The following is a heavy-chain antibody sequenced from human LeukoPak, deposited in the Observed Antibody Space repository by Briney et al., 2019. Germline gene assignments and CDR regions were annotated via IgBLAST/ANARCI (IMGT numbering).Heavy chain of an antibody. Sequence: EGSLGLSCAVSGFTYSSYAMSWVRQARGEGREWVGANRCSGDRTYYADSVKGRFTIPRANPKNTLYLQMNSLRAEDTAVYYCAKDGSSGWYFDYWGQGTPVTVFS. V-gene: IGHV3-23*01. CDR1: GFTYSSYA. D-gene: IGHD6-19*01. CDR2: NRCSGDRT. J-gene: IGHJ4*02. CDR3: AKDGSSGWYFDY.